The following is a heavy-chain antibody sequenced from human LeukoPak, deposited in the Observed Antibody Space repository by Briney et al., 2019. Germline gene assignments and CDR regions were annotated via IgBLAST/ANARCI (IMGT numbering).Heavy chain of an antibody. CDR2: IYTSGST. CDR3: ARFGVDGYSYGYVDF. V-gene: IGHV4-4*09. Sequence: SETLSLTCTVSGGSISSYQWSWIRQPPGKGLEWIGYIYTSGSTNYNPSLKSRVTISVDTSENRFSLTLRSVTAADTAVYYCARFGVDGYSYGYVDFWGQGLLVTVSS. J-gene: IGHJ4*02. CDR1: GGSISSYQ. D-gene: IGHD5-18*01.